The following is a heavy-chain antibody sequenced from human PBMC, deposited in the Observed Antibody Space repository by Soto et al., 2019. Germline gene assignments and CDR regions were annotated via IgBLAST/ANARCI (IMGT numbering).Heavy chain of an antibody. CDR3: ARGDILTGYYNVDFDY. Sequence: ASVKVSCKASGYTFTSYGISWVRQAPGQGLERMGWISAYNGNTNYAQKLQGRVTMTTDTSTSTAYMELRSLRSDDTAVYYCARGDILTGYYNVDFDYWGQGTLVTVSS. J-gene: IGHJ4*02. CDR2: ISAYNGNT. D-gene: IGHD3-9*01. V-gene: IGHV1-18*01. CDR1: GYTFTSYG.